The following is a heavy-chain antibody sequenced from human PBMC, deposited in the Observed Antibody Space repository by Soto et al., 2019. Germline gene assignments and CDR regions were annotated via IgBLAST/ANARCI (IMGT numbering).Heavy chain of an antibody. J-gene: IGHJ5*02. CDR3: ASGGTGNFDP. CDR2: IYHSGST. Sequence: QVQLQESGPGLVKPSGTLSLTCAVSSGSISSTNWWTWVRQPPGKGLEWIGEIYHSGSTNYNPSLKSRVTMSVDKSKNQCSLNLNSVTAADTAVYFCASGGTGNFDPWGQGTLVTVSS. D-gene: IGHD3-10*01. CDR1: SGSISSTNW. V-gene: IGHV4-4*02.